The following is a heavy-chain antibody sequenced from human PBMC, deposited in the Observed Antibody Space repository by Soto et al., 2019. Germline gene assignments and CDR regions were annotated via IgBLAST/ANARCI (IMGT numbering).Heavy chain of an antibody. Sequence: VQLLEIGGGLVQPGGSLRLACAASGFTFSKFAMKWVRQAPGKGLEWVSGIGSSGDGIHYADSVQGRFTISRYNSKNPVNLQMNSLRAEDTAVYYFATYGQHLMDDWGQGTLVTVSS. CDR3: ATYGQHLMDD. J-gene: IGHJ4*02. D-gene: IGHD4-17*01. CDR1: GFTFSKFA. V-gene: IGHV3-23*01. CDR2: IGSSGDGI.